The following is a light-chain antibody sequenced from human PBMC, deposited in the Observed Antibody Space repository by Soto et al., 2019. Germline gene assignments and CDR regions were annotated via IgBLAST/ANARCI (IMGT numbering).Light chain of an antibody. J-gene: IGLJ1*01. V-gene: IGLV1-44*01. CDR3: AAWDDSLDEYV. CDR1: ASNIGSKA. Sequence: QSVLTQPPSASGTPGQRVSISCSGSASNIGSKAVNWYQQLPGAAPKLLIYSSFQRPSGVPARFSASKSGTSASLAITGLKSEDEADYYCAAWDDSLDEYVFGTGTKVTVL. CDR2: SSF.